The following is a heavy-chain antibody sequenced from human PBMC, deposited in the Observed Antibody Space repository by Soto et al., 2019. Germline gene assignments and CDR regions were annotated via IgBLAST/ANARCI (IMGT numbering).Heavy chain of an antibody. J-gene: IGHJ6*02. CDR2: ISAYNGNT. CDR3: ARVSIAAAGSYYYYGMDV. Sequence: ASVKVSCKASGYTFTSYGISWVRQAPGQGLEWMGWISAYNGNTNYAQKLQGRVTMTTDTSTSTAYMELRSLRSYDTAVYYCARVSIAAAGSYYYYGMDVWGQGTTVTVSS. D-gene: IGHD6-13*01. CDR1: GYTFTSYG. V-gene: IGHV1-18*04.